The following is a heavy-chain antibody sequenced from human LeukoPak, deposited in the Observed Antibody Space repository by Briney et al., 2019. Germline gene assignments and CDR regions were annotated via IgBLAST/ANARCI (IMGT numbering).Heavy chain of an antibody. CDR2: INPNSGGT. CDR1: GYTFTGYY. J-gene: IGHJ5*02. Sequence: GASVKVSCKASGYTFTGYYMYWVRQAPGQGLEWMGWINPNSGGTNYAQKFQGRVTMTRDTSISTAYMELSRLRSDDTAVYYCARDLAYCSGGSCQGWFDPWGQGTLVTVSS. V-gene: IGHV1-2*02. CDR3: ARDLAYCSGGSCQGWFDP. D-gene: IGHD2-15*01.